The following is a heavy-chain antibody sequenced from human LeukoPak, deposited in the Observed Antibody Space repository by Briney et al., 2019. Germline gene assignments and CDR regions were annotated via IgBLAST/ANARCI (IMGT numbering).Heavy chain of an antibody. CDR3: ARDTGHYDYVWGY. V-gene: IGHV4-59*01. CDR2: IYYSGST. CDR1: GGSISSYY. J-gene: IGHJ4*02. Sequence: PSETLSLTCTVAGGSISSYYWSWIRQPPGKGLGWIGYIYYSGSTHYNPSLQSRVTISVDTSKNQFSLKLSSATAADTAVYYCARDTGHYDYVWGYWGQGTLVTVSS. D-gene: IGHD3-16*01.